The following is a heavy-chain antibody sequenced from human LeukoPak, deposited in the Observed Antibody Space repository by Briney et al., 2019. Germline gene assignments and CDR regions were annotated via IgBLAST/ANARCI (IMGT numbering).Heavy chain of an antibody. D-gene: IGHD6-6*01. CDR3: ARGDIAARPTSQPSVN. J-gene: IGHJ4*02. CDR2: ISSSSSYI. CDR1: GFTFSSYS. Sequence: GGSLGLSCAASGFTFSSYSMNWVRQAPGKGLEWVSSISSSSSYIYYADSVKGRFTISRDNAKNSLYLQMNSLRAEDTAVYYCARGDIAARPTSQPSVNWGQGTLVTVSS. V-gene: IGHV3-21*01.